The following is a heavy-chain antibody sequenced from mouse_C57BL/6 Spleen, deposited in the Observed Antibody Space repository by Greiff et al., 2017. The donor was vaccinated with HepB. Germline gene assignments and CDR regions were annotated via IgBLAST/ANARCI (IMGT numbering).Heavy chain of an antibody. CDR1: GYTFTDYY. D-gene: IGHD1-1*02. CDR2: INPNNGGT. V-gene: IGHV1-26*01. J-gene: IGHJ2*01. CDR3: AREGGYYFDY. Sequence: VQLKESGPELVKPGASVKISCKASGYTFTDYYMNWVKQSHGKSLEWIGDINPNNGGTSYNQKFKGKATLTVDKSSSTAYMELRSLTSEDSAVYYCAREGGYYFDYWGQGTTLTVSS.